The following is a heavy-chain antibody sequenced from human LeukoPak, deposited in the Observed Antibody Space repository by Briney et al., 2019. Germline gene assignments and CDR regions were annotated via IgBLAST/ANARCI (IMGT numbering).Heavy chain of an antibody. CDR1: GDSISSSSYY. D-gene: IGHD6-13*01. V-gene: IGHV4-39*07. CDR3: ARGAAAGS. J-gene: IGHJ4*02. CDR2: IYYSGST. Sequence: PSETLSLTCTVFGDSISSSSYYWGWIRQPPGKGLEWIGSIYYSGSTYYNPSLKSRVTISVDTSKNQFSLKLSSVTAANTAVYYCARGAAAGSWGQGTLVTVSS.